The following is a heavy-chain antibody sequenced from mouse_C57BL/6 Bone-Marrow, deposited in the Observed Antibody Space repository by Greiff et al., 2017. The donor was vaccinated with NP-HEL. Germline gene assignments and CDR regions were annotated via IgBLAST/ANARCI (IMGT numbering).Heavy chain of an antibody. CDR1: GYTFTSYW. CDR3: ARGFLYYFDD. J-gene: IGHJ2*01. CDR2: IDPSDSYT. V-gene: IGHV1-69*01. Sequence: QVQLQQPGAELVMPGASVKLSCKASGYTFTSYWMHWVKQRPGQGLEWIGEIDPSDSYTNYNQKFKGKSTLTVDKSSSTAYMQLSSLTSEDSAVYYCARGFLYYFDDWGQGTTLTVSS.